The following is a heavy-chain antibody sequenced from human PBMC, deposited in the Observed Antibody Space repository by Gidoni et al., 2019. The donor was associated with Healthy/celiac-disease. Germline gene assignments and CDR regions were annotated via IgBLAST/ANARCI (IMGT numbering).Heavy chain of an antibody. CDR2: INPYSGGT. V-gene: IGHV1-2*01. Sequence: VQLVQSGAEVKTPGASVKVSCKASGYPFTGDYMQWVRPPPGQGREWMGWINPYSGGTNYAQKCQGRVTRTRDTSISTAYMGWRRLRADDTVVYYCARDGGSSGGYYYYMDVWGKGTTVTGSS. CDR1: GYPFTGDY. D-gene: IGHD3-10*01. J-gene: IGHJ6*03. CDR3: ARDGGSSGGYYYYMDV.